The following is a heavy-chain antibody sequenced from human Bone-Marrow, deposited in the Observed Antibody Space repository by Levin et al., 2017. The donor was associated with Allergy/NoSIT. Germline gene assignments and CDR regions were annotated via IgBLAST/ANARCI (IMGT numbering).Heavy chain of an antibody. V-gene: IGHV3-23*01. CDR2: IGSIQSYT. CDR3: AKDFSGDEWPYGLDV. D-gene: IGHD1-26*01. Sequence: GESLKISCEGFEFTFKNYAMNWIRQAPGKGLEWVAGIGSIQSYTYYADSVKGRFIISRDNSANTLFLEMNRLTAEDTAVYYCAKDFSGDEWPYGLDVWGQGTTVTVSS. CDR1: EFTFKNYA. J-gene: IGHJ6*02.